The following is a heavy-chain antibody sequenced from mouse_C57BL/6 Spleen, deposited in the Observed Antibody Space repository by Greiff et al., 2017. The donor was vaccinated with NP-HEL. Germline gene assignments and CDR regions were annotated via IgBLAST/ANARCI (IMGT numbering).Heavy chain of an antibody. CDR2: ISSGSSTI. Sequence: EVMLVESGGGLVKPGGSLKLSCAASGFTFSDYGMHWVRQAPEKGLEWVAYISSGSSTIYYADTVKGRFTISRDNAKNTLFLQMTSLRSEDTAMYYCARPYYGNYWFAYWGQGTLVTVSA. V-gene: IGHV5-17*01. D-gene: IGHD2-10*01. CDR1: GFTFSDYG. J-gene: IGHJ3*01. CDR3: ARPYYGNYWFAY.